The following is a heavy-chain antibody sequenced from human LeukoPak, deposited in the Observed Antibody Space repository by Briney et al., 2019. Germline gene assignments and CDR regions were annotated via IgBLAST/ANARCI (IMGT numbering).Heavy chain of an antibody. Sequence: GGSLRLSCAASGFTFSSYWMHWVRQAPGKGLVWVSRINSDGSSTSYADSVKGRFTISRDNAKNTLYLQMNSLRAEDTAVYYCARSEEEYQLPVLSDYWGQGTLVTVSS. CDR3: ARSEEEYQLPVLSDY. CDR2: INSDGSST. J-gene: IGHJ4*02. V-gene: IGHV3-74*01. D-gene: IGHD2-2*01. CDR1: GFTFSSYW.